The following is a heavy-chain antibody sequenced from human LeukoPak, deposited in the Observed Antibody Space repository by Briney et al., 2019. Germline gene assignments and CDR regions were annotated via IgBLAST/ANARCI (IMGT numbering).Heavy chain of an antibody. CDR1: GHTFTSYD. V-gene: IGHV1-8*01. CDR2: MNPNSGNT. CDR3: ASEIDDLFDP. J-gene: IGHJ5*02. D-gene: IGHD2-21*02. Sequence: ASVKVSCKASGHTFTSYDINWVRQATGQGLEWMGWMNPNSGNTGYAQKFQGRVTMTRNTSISTAYMELSSLRSEDTAVYYCASEIDDLFDPWGQGTLVTVSS.